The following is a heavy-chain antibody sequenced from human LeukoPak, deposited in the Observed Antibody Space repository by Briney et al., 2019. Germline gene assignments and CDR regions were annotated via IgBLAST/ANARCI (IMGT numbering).Heavy chain of an antibody. D-gene: IGHD2-21*02. CDR2: ISGSGGST. CDR3: AKDRPSPDVVVTAIRPDAFDI. CDR1: GFTFSSYA. J-gene: IGHJ3*02. Sequence: GGSLRLSCAASGFTFSSYAMSWVRQAPGKGLEWVSAISGSGGSTYYADSVKGRFTISRDNSKNTLYLQMNSLRAEDTAVYYCAKDRPSPDVVVTAIRPDAFDIWGQGTMVTVSS. V-gene: IGHV3-23*01.